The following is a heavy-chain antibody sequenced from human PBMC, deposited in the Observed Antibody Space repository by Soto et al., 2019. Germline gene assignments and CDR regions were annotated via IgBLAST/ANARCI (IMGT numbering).Heavy chain of an antibody. V-gene: IGHV4-4*07. CDR3: ARLAVPEAVSAWFDP. J-gene: IGHJ5*02. D-gene: IGHD2-2*01. CDR1: GDSINSYY. Sequence: QVQLQESGPGLVKPSETLSLTCTVSGDSINSYYWTWIRQPSGKGLEWIGRIYISGSTDYNPSLRSRVTMSVDTSKNQFSLKLTSVTAADTAVYYCARLAVPEAVSAWFDPWGQGTLVTVSS. CDR2: IYISGST.